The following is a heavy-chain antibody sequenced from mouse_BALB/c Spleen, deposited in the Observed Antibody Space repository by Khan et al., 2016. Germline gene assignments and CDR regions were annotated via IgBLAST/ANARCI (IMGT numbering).Heavy chain of an antibody. CDR2: IYTGDGDT. J-gene: IGHJ3*01. CDR1: GFAFSSYW. V-gene: IGHV1-80*01. CDR3: ARGTPFAN. D-gene: IGHD2-14*01. Sequence: QVRLQQSGAELVRPGSSVKISCKASGFAFSSYWMNWVKQRPGKGLEWIGQIYTGDGDTNYNGKFKGKATLTADKSSSTAYMQIRSLTSEDSAVYFCARGTPFANWGQGTLVTVSA.